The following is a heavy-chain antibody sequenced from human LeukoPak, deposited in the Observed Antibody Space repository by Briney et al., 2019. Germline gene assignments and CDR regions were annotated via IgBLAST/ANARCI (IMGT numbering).Heavy chain of an antibody. J-gene: IGHJ4*02. CDR3: ATSITIVRGRFDY. CDR1: GFTFSSSS. V-gene: IGHV3-48*02. CDR2: ISSSSST. Sequence: GGSLRLSCAASGFTFSSSSMNWVRQAPGKGLEWVSDISSSSSTYYADSVKGRFTISRDNAKNSLYLQMNSLRAEDTAVYYCATSITIVRGRFDYWGQGTLVTVSS. D-gene: IGHD3-10*01.